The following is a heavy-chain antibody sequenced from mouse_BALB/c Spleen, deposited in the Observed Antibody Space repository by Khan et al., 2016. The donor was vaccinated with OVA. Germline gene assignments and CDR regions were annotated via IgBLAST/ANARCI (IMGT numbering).Heavy chain of an antibody. V-gene: IGHV1S137*01. CDR3: TRGGGGNRFAY. CDR1: GYTFTDFT. Sequence: QTQLVQSGAELVRPGVSVKISCKGSGYTFTDFTLHWMKQSHTKSLEWIGVISTYYGDATYNQKFKGKATMTVDKASSTAYLELARLTSEDSAIXYCTRGGGGNRFAYWGQGTLVTVSA. CDR2: ISTYYGDA. J-gene: IGHJ3*01.